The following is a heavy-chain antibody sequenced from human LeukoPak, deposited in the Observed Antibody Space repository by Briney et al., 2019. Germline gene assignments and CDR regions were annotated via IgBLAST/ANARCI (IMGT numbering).Heavy chain of an antibody. CDR3: ARVLRAASWRSYDY. J-gene: IGHJ4*01. V-gene: IGHV4-61*01. CDR2: IYYTGST. D-gene: IGHD5-18*01. CDR1: GGSVSNSLYY. Sequence: SETLSLTCTVSGGSVSNSLYYWSWIRQPPGKGLEWIGCIYYTGSTNYNPSLKSRVTISIDTSRNQFSLRLSSMTAADTAVYYCARVLRAASWRSYDYWGHGSLVTGST.